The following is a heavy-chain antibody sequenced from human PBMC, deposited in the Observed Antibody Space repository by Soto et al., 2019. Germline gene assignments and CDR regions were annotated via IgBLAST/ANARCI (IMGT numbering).Heavy chain of an antibody. CDR2: IGREGRVT. Sequence: QVQLVESGGGVVQPGRSLRLSCAASGFTFSNYGMHWVRQAPGKGLEWVAGIGREGRVTHAADSVKGRFTISRDNFKNTLYLQMNSLRIDDTALYYCAKEAAWENWYLDLWGRGSLVTVSS. D-gene: IGHD1-26*01. J-gene: IGHJ2*01. CDR1: GFTFSNYG. V-gene: IGHV3-30*18. CDR3: AKEAAWENWYLDL.